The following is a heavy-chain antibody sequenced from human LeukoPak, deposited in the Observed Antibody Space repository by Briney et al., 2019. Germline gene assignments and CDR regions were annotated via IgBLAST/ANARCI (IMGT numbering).Heavy chain of an antibody. V-gene: IGHV1-18*01. D-gene: IGHD3-22*01. J-gene: IGHJ5*02. CDR1: GYTFNRHG. CDR2: ISCYNGDT. CDR3: ARDPSTTSGYNAWFDS. Sequence: ASVKVSCKASGYTFNRHGISWVRRAPGQGLGWMGWISCYNGDTHYAQNHRGRFTMTTDASTSTAYMELRSLRSDDTAVYYCARDPSTTSGYNAWFDSWGQGTLVTVSS.